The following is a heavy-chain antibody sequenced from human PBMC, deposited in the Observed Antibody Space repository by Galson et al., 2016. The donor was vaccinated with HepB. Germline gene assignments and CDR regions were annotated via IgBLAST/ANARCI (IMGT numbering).Heavy chain of an antibody. CDR3: ASNRGGGSYFDS. Sequence: SETLSLTCAVSSDSINSKNWWSWVRQPPGKGLEWIGETSHSGNTNYSPSLKSRVTISLDKSKNQFSLNLKYMTAADTAVYYCASNRGGGSYFDSWGQGILVTVPS. V-gene: IGHV4-4*02. D-gene: IGHD3-16*01. CDR1: SDSINSKNW. CDR2: TSHSGNT. J-gene: IGHJ4*02.